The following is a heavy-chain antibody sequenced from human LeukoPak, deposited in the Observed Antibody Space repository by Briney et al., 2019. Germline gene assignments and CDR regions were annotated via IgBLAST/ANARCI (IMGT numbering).Heavy chain of an antibody. CDR2: INHSGST. J-gene: IGHJ4*02. CDR3: ARHAVYYDSSGYYFGRFDY. Sequence: SETLSLTCAVYGGSFSGYYWSWIRQPPGKGLEWIGEINHSGSTNYNPSLKSRVTISVDTSKNQFSLKLSSVTAADTAVYYCARHAVYYDSSGYYFGRFDYWGQGTLVTVSS. CDR1: GGSFSGYY. V-gene: IGHV4-34*01. D-gene: IGHD3-22*01.